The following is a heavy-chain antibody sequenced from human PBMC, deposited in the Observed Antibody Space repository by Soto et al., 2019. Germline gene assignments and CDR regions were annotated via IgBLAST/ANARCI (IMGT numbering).Heavy chain of an antibody. J-gene: IGHJ4*02. CDR1: GGSISSGGYS. D-gene: IGHD6-6*01. Sequence: SETLSLTCAVSGGSISSGGYSWSWIRQPPGKGLEWIGYIYHSGSTYYNPSLKSRVTISVDRSKNQFSLKLSSVTAADTAVYYCARAIPEYSSSSYFDYWGQGTLVTVSS. V-gene: IGHV4-30-2*01. CDR3: ARAIPEYSSSSYFDY. CDR2: IYHSGST.